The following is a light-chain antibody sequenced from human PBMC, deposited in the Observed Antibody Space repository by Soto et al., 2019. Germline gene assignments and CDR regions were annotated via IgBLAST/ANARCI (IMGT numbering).Light chain of an antibody. CDR3: HQTFANPWT. J-gene: IGKJ1*01. V-gene: IGKV1-39*01. CDR2: AAS. Sequence: DIQMTQSPSSLSASVGDRVTITCRASQSIGIYLNWYQKKPGKAPKLLIHAASTLQSGAPSTFSGSGYGPDFALTISSLQHEDIATYSCHQTFANPWTFAHGTKVEIK. CDR1: QSIGIY.